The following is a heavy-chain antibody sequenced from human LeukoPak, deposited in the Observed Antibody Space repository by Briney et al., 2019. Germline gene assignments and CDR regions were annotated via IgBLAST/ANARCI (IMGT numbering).Heavy chain of an antibody. CDR1: GFTFSSYS. CDR2: ISSSSSYI. Sequence: GGSLRLSCAASGFTFSSYSMNWVRQAPGKGLEWVSSISSSSSYIYYADSVKGRFTISRDNAKNSLYLQMNSLRAEDTAVYYRARDPSGWYYFDYWGQGTLVTVSS. D-gene: IGHD6-19*01. CDR3: ARDPSGWYYFDY. J-gene: IGHJ4*02. V-gene: IGHV3-21*01.